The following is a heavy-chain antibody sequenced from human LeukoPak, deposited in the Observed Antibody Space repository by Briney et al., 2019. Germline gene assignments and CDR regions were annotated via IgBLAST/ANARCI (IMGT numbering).Heavy chain of an antibody. V-gene: IGHV4-59*08. Sequence: SETLSLTCTVSGGSISSYYWSWIRQPPGKGLEWIGYIYYSGSTNYNPSLKSRVTISVDTSKNQFSLKLSSVTAADTAVYYCARYGYYDFWSGYINWFDPWGQGTLVTVSS. CDR1: GGSISSYY. CDR3: ARYGYYDFWSGYINWFDP. D-gene: IGHD3-3*01. J-gene: IGHJ5*02. CDR2: IYYSGST.